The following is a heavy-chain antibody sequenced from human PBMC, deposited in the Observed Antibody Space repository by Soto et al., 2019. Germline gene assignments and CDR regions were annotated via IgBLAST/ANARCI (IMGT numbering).Heavy chain of an antibody. CDR3: AKKVNSGSGSQFFDY. V-gene: IGHV3-23*01. D-gene: IGHD3-10*01. Sequence: LRLSGAASGLTVSSYSMSWVRQAPWKGLEWVSGFRSGGDDHTTYYADSVRGRFTISRDNSKNTLFLQMNSLRAEDTAIYYCAKKVNSGSGSQFFDYWGQGTLVTVSS. J-gene: IGHJ4*02. CDR2: FRSGGDDHTT. CDR1: GLTVSSYS.